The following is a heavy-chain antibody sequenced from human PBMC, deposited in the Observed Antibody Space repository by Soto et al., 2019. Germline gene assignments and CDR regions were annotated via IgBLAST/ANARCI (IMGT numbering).Heavy chain of an antibody. CDR1: GFTFSDYY. V-gene: IGHV3-11*01. Sequence: QVQLVESGGGLVKPGGSLRLSCAASGFTFSDYYMSWIRQAPGKGLEWVSYISSSGSTIYYADSVKGRFTISRDNAKDSLYLQMNSLRAEDTAVEYWAGEGVTLKEGWFDPWGQGTLVTVSS. CDR2: ISSSGSTI. CDR3: AGEGVTLKEGWFDP. D-gene: IGHD3-16*01. J-gene: IGHJ5*02.